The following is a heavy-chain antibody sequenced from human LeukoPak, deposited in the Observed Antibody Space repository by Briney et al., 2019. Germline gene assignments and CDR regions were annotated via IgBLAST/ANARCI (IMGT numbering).Heavy chain of an antibody. V-gene: IGHV1-46*01. Sequence: GASVKVSCKASGYTFTGYYMHWVRQAPGQGLEWMGIINPSGGSTSYAQKFQGRVTMTRDMSTSTVYMELSSLRSEDTAVYYCARDYLTTGGFKYYYYYMDVWGKGTTVTVSS. J-gene: IGHJ6*03. CDR2: INPSGGST. CDR3: ARDYLTTGGFKYYYYYMDV. D-gene: IGHD3-16*01. CDR1: GYTFTGYY.